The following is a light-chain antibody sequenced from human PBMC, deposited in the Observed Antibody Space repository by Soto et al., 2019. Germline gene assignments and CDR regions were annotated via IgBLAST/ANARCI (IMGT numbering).Light chain of an antibody. J-gene: IGKJ4*01. CDR3: QHYVNWPLT. Sequence: EIVLKQSQDTLSLSPGERAALSCLASQSVSSYLAWYQQKPGQAPRLLIYDASNRATGIPARFSGSGSGTDFTLTISSLEPEDFAVYYCQHYVNWPLTFGGGTKVDIK. CDR1: QSVSSY. V-gene: IGKV3-11*01. CDR2: DAS.